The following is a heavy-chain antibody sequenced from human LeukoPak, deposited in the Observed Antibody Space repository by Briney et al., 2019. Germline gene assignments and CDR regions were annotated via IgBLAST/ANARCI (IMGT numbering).Heavy chain of an antibody. J-gene: IGHJ4*02. CDR1: GYTFTNYY. CDR3: ARGGPPSIAVAGSRICDY. D-gene: IGHD6-19*01. Sequence: ASVTVSCTASGYTFTNYYIHWLRQAPGQGLEWMGIINPSHGSTDYAQKFQGRVTMTRDTSTSTVYMELSSLRSDDTAVYYCARGGPPSIAVAGSRICDYWGQGTLVTVSS. CDR2: INPSHGST. V-gene: IGHV1-46*01.